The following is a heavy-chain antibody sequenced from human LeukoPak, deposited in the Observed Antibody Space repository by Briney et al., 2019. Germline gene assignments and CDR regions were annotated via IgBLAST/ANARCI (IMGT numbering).Heavy chain of an antibody. J-gene: IGHJ4*02. D-gene: IGHD6-19*01. V-gene: IGHV3-13*04. CDR3: SRVGSSGWPNYFDS. Sequence: GGSLRLSCAASGFTFRSYDMHWVRQATGKGLEWVSVIGTSGDTYYAGSVKGRFTISRENAKNSLYLQMNSLTAGDTAVYFCSRVGSSGWPNYFDSWGQGTLVTVSS. CDR2: IGTSGDT. CDR1: GFTFRSYD.